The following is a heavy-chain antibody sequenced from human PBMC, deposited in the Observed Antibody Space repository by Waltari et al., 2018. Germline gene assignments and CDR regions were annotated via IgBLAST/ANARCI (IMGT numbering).Heavy chain of an antibody. CDR3: ARHSGDGRNMGYFYYYYMDV. Sequence: QLEQSGPGLLRPSETLSLTCTVSNGSIRSTSSYWGWIRQSPGKGLEWIGSIYHNGMTYQNPSLEKRATISVDTSKNQFSLKLSSVIAADTAIYFCARHSGDGRNMGYFYYYYMDVWGKGTTVTVSS. V-gene: IGHV4-39*01. D-gene: IGHD3-10*01. CDR2: IYHNGMT. J-gene: IGHJ6*03. CDR1: NGSIRSTSSY.